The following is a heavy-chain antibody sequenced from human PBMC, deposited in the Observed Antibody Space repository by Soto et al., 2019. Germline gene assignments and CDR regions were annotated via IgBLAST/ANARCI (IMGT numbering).Heavy chain of an antibody. D-gene: IGHD1-1*01. CDR3: AKVRWLERAFWYCDL. J-gene: IGHJ2*01. CDR2: ISGSGDKT. Sequence: EVQLLESGGGSVQPGGSLRLSCAASGFTFSNYAMTWVRQAPGKGLAWVSVISGSGDKTYYADSVRGRFTISRDNSKSTLYLQMNSLRAEDTAVYYCAKVRWLERAFWYCDLWGRGTLVTVSS. CDR1: GFTFSNYA. V-gene: IGHV3-23*01.